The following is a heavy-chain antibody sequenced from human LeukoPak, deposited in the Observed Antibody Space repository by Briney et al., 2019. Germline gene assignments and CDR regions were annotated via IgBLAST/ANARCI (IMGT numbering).Heavy chain of an antibody. CDR2: INSDGSYT. J-gene: IGHJ4*02. CDR1: GFTFSSYG. D-gene: IGHD3-10*01. V-gene: IGHV3-74*01. CDR3: ATLGTMVRGVIMDY. Sequence: GGSLRLSCAASGFTFSSYGMHWVRQAPGKGLVWVSRINSDGSYTNYADSVKGRFTISRDNAKNTLYLQMNSLRAEDTAVYYCATLGTMVRGVIMDYWGQGTLVTVYS.